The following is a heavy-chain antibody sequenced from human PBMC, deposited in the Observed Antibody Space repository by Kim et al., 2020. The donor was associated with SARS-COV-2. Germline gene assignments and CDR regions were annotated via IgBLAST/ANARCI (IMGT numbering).Heavy chain of an antibody. V-gene: IGHV4-59*01. CDR2: ISYSGSS. CDR3: AREGAVPRTYYYYMDV. CDR1: GGSIRSDY. Sequence: SETLSLTCTVSGGSIRSDYWSWIRQPPGKGLEWIGYISYSGSSNYNPSLKSRVTISIDTSNQFSLKLRSVTAADTAVYYCAREGAVPRTYYYYMDVWGKG. J-gene: IGHJ6*03. D-gene: IGHD1-26*01.